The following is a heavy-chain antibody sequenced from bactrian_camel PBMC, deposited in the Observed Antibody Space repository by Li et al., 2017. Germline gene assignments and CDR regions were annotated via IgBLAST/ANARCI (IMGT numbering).Heavy chain of an antibody. D-gene: IGHD5*01. CDR1: GYITSRCR. CDR2: IGSDARV. Sequence: HVQLVESGGGSVQAGGSLKLSCAHSGYITSRCRMGWFRQAPGKEREGVAAIGSDARVRYADSVKGRFTISQNNAKNTLYLQMNSLKPEDTAIYYCAADPYPQYDLGTTQSWTYWGQGTQVTVS. V-gene: IGHV3S53*01. J-gene: IGHJ4*01. CDR3: AADPYPQYDLGTTQSWTY.